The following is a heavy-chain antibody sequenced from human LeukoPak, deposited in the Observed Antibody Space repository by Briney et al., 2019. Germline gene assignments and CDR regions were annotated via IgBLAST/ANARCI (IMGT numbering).Heavy chain of an antibody. CDR2: INPNTGDT. J-gene: IGHJ4*02. V-gene: IGHV1-2*02. D-gene: IGHD2-15*01. Sequence: GASVKVSCKASGYTFTGYYLFWVRQAPGQGLEWMGWINPNTGDTKYGQKFQGRVTLTRDTSIRITYMELSSLRSDDTAVYYCARDERYCNGDNHYPDLGYWGQGTLVTVSS. CDR3: ARDERYCNGDNHYPDLGY. CDR1: GYTFTGYY.